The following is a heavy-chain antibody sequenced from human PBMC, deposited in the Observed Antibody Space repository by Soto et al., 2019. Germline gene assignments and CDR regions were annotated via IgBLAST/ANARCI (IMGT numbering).Heavy chain of an antibody. D-gene: IGHD1-20*01. CDR3: ARPRWKDGIK. Sequence: QLQLQESGPGLVRPSETLSLTCSVSGASMNNDSYCWGWIRQPPGKGLEWIGTIYYTGNTFYNPSLRSRVTISVDTSKNQLSLKLTSLTVADTAVYYCARPRWKDGIKWGRGILVTVSS. V-gene: IGHV4-39*01. CDR2: IYYTGNT. CDR1: GASMNNDSYC. J-gene: IGHJ4*02.